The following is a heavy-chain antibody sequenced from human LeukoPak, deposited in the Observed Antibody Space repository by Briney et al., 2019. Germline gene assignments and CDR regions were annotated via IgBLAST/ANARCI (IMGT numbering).Heavy chain of an antibody. J-gene: IGHJ4*02. Sequence: GGSLRLSCAASGFTFSSYWMSWVRQAPGKGLEWVANIKQDGSEKYYVDSVKGRFTISRDNAKNSLYLRMNSLRAEDTAVYYCAREGPGIVGATIWLWGQGTLVTVSS. D-gene: IGHD1-26*01. CDR2: IKQDGSEK. V-gene: IGHV3-7*01. CDR1: GFTFSSYW. CDR3: AREGPGIVGATIWL.